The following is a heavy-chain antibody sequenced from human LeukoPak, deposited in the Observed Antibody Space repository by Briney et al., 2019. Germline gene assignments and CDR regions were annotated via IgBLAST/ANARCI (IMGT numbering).Heavy chain of an antibody. J-gene: IGHJ3*02. CDR3: ARDRSTYYYDSSGYRGAFDI. CDR2: IYYSGST. D-gene: IGHD3-22*01. CDR1: GGSINNGGYY. Sequence: SETLSLTCTVSGGSINNGGYYWSWIRQHPGKGLEWIGYIYYSGSTHYNPSLKSRVTISVDTSKNQFSLKLSSVTAADTAVYYCARDRSTYYYDSSGYRGAFDIWGQGTMVTVSS. V-gene: IGHV4-31*03.